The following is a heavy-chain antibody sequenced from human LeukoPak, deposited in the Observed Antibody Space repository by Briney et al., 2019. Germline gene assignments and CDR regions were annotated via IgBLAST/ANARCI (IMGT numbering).Heavy chain of an antibody. D-gene: IGHD1-7*01. CDR2: IYGGGSA. CDR3: ATTASGGHYNYFDS. Sequence: PGGSLRLSCAASRFTVSNNYMSWVRQAPGKGLEWVSVIYGGGSAYCPDSVKGRFTISRDNSKNTLYLQMNSLRAEDTAVYYCATTASGGHYNYFDSWGQGIMVIVSS. J-gene: IGHJ4*02. V-gene: IGHV3-66*02. CDR1: RFTVSNNY.